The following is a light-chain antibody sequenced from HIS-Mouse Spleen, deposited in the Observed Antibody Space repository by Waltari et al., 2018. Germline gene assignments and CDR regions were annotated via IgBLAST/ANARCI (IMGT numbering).Light chain of an antibody. Sequence: QSALTQPASVSGSPGQSITIPCPGTSSDVGGDNDVSWYQQHPGKAPKLMIYEVSNRPSGVSNRFSGSKSGNTASLTISGLQAEDEADYYCSSYTSSSTHYVFGTGTKVTVL. CDR3: SSYTSSSTHYV. CDR2: EVS. V-gene: IGLV2-14*01. J-gene: IGLJ1*01. CDR1: SSDVGGDND.